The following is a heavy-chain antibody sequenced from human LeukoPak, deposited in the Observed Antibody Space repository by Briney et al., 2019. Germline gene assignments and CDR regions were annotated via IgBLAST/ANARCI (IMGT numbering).Heavy chain of an antibody. V-gene: IGHV3-48*03. Sequence: GGSLRLSCAASGFTFSSYEMKWVRQAPGKGLEGVSYISSSGTSIYYADSVKGRFTISRDNAKNSLYLQMNSLRAEDTAVYYCATGEGGSYYDSRGYYSDIWGQGTMVTVSS. CDR2: ISSSGTSI. J-gene: IGHJ3*02. D-gene: IGHD3-22*01. CDR1: GFTFSSYE. CDR3: ATGEGGSYYDSRGYYSDI.